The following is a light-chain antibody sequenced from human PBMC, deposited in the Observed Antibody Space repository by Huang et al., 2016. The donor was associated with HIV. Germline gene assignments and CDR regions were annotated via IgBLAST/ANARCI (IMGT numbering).Light chain of an antibody. Sequence: AIQLTKSPSSLSASVGDRVTITCRASQDISSALAWYQQKPGKAPKLLIYDASTLESGVPSRFSGSGSGTDFTLTISSLQPEDFATYYCQQFDNFLLTFGGGTKVEIE. V-gene: IGKV1D-13*01. CDR1: QDISSA. CDR3: QQFDNFLLT. CDR2: DAS. J-gene: IGKJ4*01.